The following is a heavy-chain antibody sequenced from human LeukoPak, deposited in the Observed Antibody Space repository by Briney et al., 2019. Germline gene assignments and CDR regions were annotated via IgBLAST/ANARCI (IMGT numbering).Heavy chain of an antibody. CDR2: IIPIFGTA. CDR1: GGTFSSYA. J-gene: IGHJ6*03. D-gene: IGHD2-21*02. Sequence: ASVKVSCKASGGTFSSYAISWVRQAPGQGLEWMGGIIPIFGTANYAQKFQGRVTITADESTSTAYMELSSLRSEDTAVYYCARDGGDGYYYYYMDVWGKGTTVTVSS. CDR3: ARDGGDGYYYYYMDV. V-gene: IGHV1-69*13.